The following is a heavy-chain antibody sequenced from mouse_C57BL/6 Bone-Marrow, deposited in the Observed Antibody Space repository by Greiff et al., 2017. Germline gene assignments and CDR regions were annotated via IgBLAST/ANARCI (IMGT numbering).Heavy chain of an antibody. V-gene: IGHV1-55*01. Sequence: QVQLQQPGAELVKPGASVKMSCKASGYTFTSYWITWVKQRPGQGLEWIGDIYPGSGSTNYTEKFKSKATLTVDTSSSTAYIQLSSLTSEDSAVYYCARRIGYAMDYWGQGTSVTVSS. CDR3: ARRIGYAMDY. J-gene: IGHJ4*01. D-gene: IGHD2-14*01. CDR2: IYPGSGST. CDR1: GYTFTSYW.